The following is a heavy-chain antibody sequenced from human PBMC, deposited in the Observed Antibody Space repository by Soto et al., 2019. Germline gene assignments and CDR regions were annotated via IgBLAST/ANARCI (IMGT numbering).Heavy chain of an antibody. CDR3: ARVHYSGSYGDAFDI. D-gene: IGHD1-26*01. CDR2: ISAYNGNT. Sequence: GASVKVSCKASGHTFTSYGISWVRQAPGQGLEWMGWISAYNGNTNYAQKLQGRVTMTTDTSTSTAYMELRSLRSDDTAVYYCARVHYSGSYGDAFDIWGQGTMVTVSS. J-gene: IGHJ3*02. CDR1: GHTFTSYG. V-gene: IGHV1-18*04.